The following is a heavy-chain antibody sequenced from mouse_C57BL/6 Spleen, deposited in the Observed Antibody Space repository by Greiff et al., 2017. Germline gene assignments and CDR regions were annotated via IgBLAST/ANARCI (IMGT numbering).Heavy chain of an antibody. D-gene: IGHD1-1*01. V-gene: IGHV1-64*01. J-gene: IGHJ1*03. CDR1: GYTFTSYW. CDR3: AREEYYGSSYGYFDV. Sequence: QVQLKQPGAELVKPGASVKLSCKASGYTFTSYWMHWVKQRPGQGLEWIGMIHPNSGSTNYNEKFKSKATLTVDKSSSTAYMQLSSLTSEDSAVYYCAREEYYGSSYGYFDVWGTGTTVTVSS. CDR2: IHPNSGST.